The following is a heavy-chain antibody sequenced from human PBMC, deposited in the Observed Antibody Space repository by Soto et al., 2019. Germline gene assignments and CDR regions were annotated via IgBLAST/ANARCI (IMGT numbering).Heavy chain of an antibody. CDR2: ISSSSSTI. D-gene: IGHD2-15*01. Sequence: EVQLVESGGGLVQPGGSLRLSCAASGFTFSSYSMNWVRQAPGKGLEWVSYISSSSSTIYYAKSVKGRFTISRDNAKNSLYLQMNSLRAEDTAVYYCASPPHPYCSGGSCYSVGYWGQGTLVTVSS. CDR1: GFTFSSYS. J-gene: IGHJ4*02. V-gene: IGHV3-48*01. CDR3: ASPPHPYCSGGSCYSVGY.